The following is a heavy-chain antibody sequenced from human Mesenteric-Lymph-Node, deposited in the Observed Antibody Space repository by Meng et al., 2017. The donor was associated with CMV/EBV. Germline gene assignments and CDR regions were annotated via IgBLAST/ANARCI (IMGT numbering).Heavy chain of an antibody. CDR2: ISSSGGGSDR. CDR3: AREPYDFWSGPGALDY. CDR1: GFTFNSRE. Sequence: GESLKIFCAASGFTFNSREMNWVRQAPGKGLEWISHISSSGGGSDRYYADSVKGRFTISRDNAKNSLYLQMNSLRAEDTAVYYCAREPYDFWSGPGALDYWGQGTLVTVSS. J-gene: IGHJ4*02. D-gene: IGHD3-3*01. V-gene: IGHV3-48*03.